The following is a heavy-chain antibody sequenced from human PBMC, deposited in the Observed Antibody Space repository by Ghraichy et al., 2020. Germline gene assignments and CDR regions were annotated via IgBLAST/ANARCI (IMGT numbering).Heavy chain of an antibody. CDR1: GDSISSGDYY. CDR3: ARDHAGAYYYYAMDV. J-gene: IGHJ6*02. V-gene: IGHV4-31*03. D-gene: IGHD2-8*02. Sequence: SETLSLTCTVSGDSISSGDYYWTWIRQHPGKGLEWIGYIYYSGGTYYNPSLKSRLTISVDTSKNQFSLKLSSVTAADTAVYYCARDHAGAYYYYAMDVWGQGTTDTVSS. CDR2: IYYSGGT.